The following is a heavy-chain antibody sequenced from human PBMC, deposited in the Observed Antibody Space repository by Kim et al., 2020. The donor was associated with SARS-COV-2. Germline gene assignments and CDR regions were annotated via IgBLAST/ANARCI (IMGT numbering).Heavy chain of an antibody. D-gene: IGHD2-15*01. V-gene: IGHV3-9*01. J-gene: IGHJ3*02. Sequence: ADSVQGRFTISRDNAKNSLYLQMNSLRAEDTALYYCAKGIVVVVGGAFDIWGQGTMVTVSS. CDR3: AKGIVVVVGGAFDI.